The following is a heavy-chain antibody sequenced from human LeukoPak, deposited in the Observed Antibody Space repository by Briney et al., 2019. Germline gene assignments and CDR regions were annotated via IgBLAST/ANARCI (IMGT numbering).Heavy chain of an antibody. D-gene: IGHD4-17*01. Sequence: SETLSLTCAVYGGSFSGYYWSWIRQPPGKGLEWIGEINHSGSTNYNPSPKSRVTISVDTSKNQFSLKLSSVTAADTAVYYCARAAMTTVTNDYWGQGTLVTVSS. CDR2: INHSGST. CDR3: ARAAMTTVTNDY. CDR1: GGSFSGYY. V-gene: IGHV4-34*01. J-gene: IGHJ4*02.